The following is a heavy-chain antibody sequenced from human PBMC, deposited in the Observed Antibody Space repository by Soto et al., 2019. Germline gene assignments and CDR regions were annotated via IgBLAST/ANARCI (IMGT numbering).Heavy chain of an antibody. D-gene: IGHD6-13*01. CDR3: ARDVGGSSSWYFYYGMDV. V-gene: IGHV3-11*01. CDR1: GFTFSDYY. J-gene: IGHJ6*02. Sequence: LRLSCAASGFTFSDYYMSWIRQAPGKGLEWVSYISSSGSTIYYADSVKGRFTISRDNAKNSLYLQMNSLRAEDTAVYYCARDVGGSSSWYFYYGMDVWGQGTTVTVSS. CDR2: ISSSGSTI.